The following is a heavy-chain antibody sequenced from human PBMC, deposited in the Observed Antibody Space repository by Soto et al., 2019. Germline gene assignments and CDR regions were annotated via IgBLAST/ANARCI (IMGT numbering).Heavy chain of an antibody. CDR3: VRIRYQLPSSVLWLDP. J-gene: IGHJ5*02. CDR1: GGFLSESY. V-gene: IGHV4-34*01. CDR2: INHVGGT. D-gene: IGHD3-16*01. Sequence: ASETLSLTCAVYGGFLSESYWTWIRQPPGKGLEWIGEINHVGGTNYNPSLKSRVTMSVDTSQNQFSLRLISVTAADTAMYFCVRIRYQLPSSVLWLDPWGQGTPVTGSS.